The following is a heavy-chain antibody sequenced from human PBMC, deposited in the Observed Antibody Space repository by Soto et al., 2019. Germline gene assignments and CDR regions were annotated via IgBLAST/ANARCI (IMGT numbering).Heavy chain of an antibody. CDR3: ARRVREFEIPNAWFDP. Sequence: QVTLKESGPVLVKPTETLTLTCTVSGLSLSNARVGVSWIRQPPGKALEWLAHIFSNDDKSYSTSLKTRLTISKDTSKSQVVFTMTNMDPVDTATYYCARRVREFEIPNAWFDPWGQGTLVTVSS. CDR2: IFSNDDK. CDR1: GLSLSNARVG. J-gene: IGHJ5*02. V-gene: IGHV2-26*01. D-gene: IGHD3-10*01.